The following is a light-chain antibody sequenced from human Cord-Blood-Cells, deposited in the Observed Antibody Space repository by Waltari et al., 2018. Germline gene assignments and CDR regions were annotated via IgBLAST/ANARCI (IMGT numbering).Light chain of an antibody. Sequence: DIQMTQPPSTLSASVGDRVTITGRASQSISSWLAWYQQKPGKAPKLLIYKASSLESGVPSRFSGSGSGTEFTLTISSLQPDDFATYYCQQYNSYSPRTFGQGTKVEIK. CDR1: QSISSW. CDR2: KAS. V-gene: IGKV1-5*03. J-gene: IGKJ1*01. CDR3: QQYNSYSPRT.